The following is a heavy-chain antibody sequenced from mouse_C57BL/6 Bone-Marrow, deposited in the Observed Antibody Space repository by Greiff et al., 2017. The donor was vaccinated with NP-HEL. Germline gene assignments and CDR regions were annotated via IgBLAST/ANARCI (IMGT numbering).Heavy chain of an antibody. CDR2: ISSGGSYT. D-gene: IGHD1-1*01. CDR1: GFTFSSYG. Sequence: DVQLVESGGDLVKPGGSLKLSCAASGFTFSSYGMSWVRQTPDKRLEWVATISSGGSYTYYPDSVKGRFTISRDNAKNTLYLQMSSLKSEDTAMYYCARHYDSNYFDYWGQGTTLTVSS. CDR3: ARHYDSNYFDY. V-gene: IGHV5-6*01. J-gene: IGHJ2*01.